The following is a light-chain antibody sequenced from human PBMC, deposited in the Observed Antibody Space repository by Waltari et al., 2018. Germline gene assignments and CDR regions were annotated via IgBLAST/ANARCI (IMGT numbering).Light chain of an antibody. Sequence: DIVMTQSPLSLPVTPGEPASISFRSSQSLLHSNGYNYLDWYLPKPGQSPQLLIYLGSNRASGVPDRFSGSGSGTDFTLKISRVEAEDVGVYYCMQALQTPYTFGQGTKLEIK. CDR3: MQALQTPYT. V-gene: IGKV2-28*01. CDR2: LGS. J-gene: IGKJ2*01. CDR1: QSLLHSNGYNY.